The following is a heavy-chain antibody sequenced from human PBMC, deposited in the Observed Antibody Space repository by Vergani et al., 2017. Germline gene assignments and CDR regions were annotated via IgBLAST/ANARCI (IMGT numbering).Heavy chain of an antibody. CDR1: GGTFSSYT. D-gene: IGHD4-23*01. Sequence: QVQLVQSGAEVKKPGSSVKVSCKASGGTFSSYTISWVRQAPGQGLEWMGRIIPILGIANYAQKFQGRVTITADKSTSTAYMELSSLRSEDTAVYYCAGLLTQVNYYYYGMDVWGQGTTVTVSS. V-gene: IGHV1-69*02. J-gene: IGHJ6*02. CDR3: AGLLTQVNYYYYGMDV. CDR2: IIPILGIA.